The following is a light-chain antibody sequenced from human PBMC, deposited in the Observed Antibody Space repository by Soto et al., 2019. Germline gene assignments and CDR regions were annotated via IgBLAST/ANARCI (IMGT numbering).Light chain of an antibody. J-gene: IGKJ4*01. CDR1: QIIDSY. CDR3: QQSYSSPLLA. V-gene: IGKV1-39*01. Sequence: DIHMTQSPSSLYASIGDRVTITCRASQIIDSYLNWYQQKGGKAPKLLIYGVSELHSGVPPRFSGSGSGTEFTLTITGLQPEDFATYYCQQSYSSPLLAFGGGTKVEIK. CDR2: GVS.